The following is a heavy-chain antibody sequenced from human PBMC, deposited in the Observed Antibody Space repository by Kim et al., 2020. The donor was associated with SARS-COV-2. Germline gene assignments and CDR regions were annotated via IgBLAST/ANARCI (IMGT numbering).Heavy chain of an antibody. CDR3: AKGPSTVVTPADY. Sequence: YADSVKGRFTNSRDNSKNTLYLQMNSLGAEDTALYYCAKGPSTVVTPADYWGQGTLVTVSS. D-gene: IGHD4-17*01. J-gene: IGHJ4*02. V-gene: IGHV3-23*01.